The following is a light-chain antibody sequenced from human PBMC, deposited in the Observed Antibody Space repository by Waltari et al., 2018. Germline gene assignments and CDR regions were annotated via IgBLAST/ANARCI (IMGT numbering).Light chain of an antibody. Sequence: QAGLTQPPSVSKGLRQTATLTCIGNNNNVCREGAAWLQQHQDHPPKLLSYKNNNRPSGLSERFSASRSGNTASLTITELQPEDEADYDCSAWDGSLRGWVFGGGTKLTVL. CDR1: NNNVCREG. CDR2: KNN. V-gene: IGLV10-54*04. J-gene: IGLJ3*02. CDR3: SAWDGSLRGWV.